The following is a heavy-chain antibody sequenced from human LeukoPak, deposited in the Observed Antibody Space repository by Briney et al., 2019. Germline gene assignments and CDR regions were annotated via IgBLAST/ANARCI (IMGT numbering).Heavy chain of an antibody. CDR3: ARLRGREMATITAGY. V-gene: IGHV5-51*01. J-gene: IGHJ4*02. Sequence: GESLKISCKGSGYSFTSYWIGWVRQMPGKGLEWMGIIYPGDSDTSYSPSFQGQVTISADKSISTAYLQWSSLKASDTAMYYCARLRGREMATITAGYWGQGTLVTVSS. CDR2: IYPGDSDT. CDR1: GYSFTSYW. D-gene: IGHD5-24*01.